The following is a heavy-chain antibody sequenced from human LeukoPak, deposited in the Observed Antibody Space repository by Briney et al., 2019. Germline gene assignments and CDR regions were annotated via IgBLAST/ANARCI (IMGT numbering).Heavy chain of an antibody. V-gene: IGHV5-51*01. J-gene: IGHJ4*02. Sequence: GGSLKISCKASGYSFTSYWIGWVRQMPGKGLEWMGIIDPSDSETRYAPSFQGQVTISVDKSLTTADLQWNSLKASDTAMYYCARQTAMGRSGDYWGQGTLVTVSP. D-gene: IGHD5-18*01. CDR3: ARQTAMGRSGDY. CDR2: IDPSDSET. CDR1: GYSFTSYW.